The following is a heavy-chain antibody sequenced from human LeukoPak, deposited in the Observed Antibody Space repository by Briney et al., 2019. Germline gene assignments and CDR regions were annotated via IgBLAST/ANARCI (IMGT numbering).Heavy chain of an antibody. V-gene: IGHV1-18*01. CDR3: ARVSRGSGSYDPYYMDV. CDR1: GYTFTSYG. J-gene: IGHJ6*03. D-gene: IGHD3-10*01. CDR2: ISAYNGNT. Sequence: GSVKVSCKASGYTFTSYGISWVRQAPGQGLEWMGWISAYNGNTNYAQKLQGRVTMTTDTSTSTAYMELRSLRSDDTAVYYCARVSRGSGSYDPYYMDVWGKGTTVTVSS.